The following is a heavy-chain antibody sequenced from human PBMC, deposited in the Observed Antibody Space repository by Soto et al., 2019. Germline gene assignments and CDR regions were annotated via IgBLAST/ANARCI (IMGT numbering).Heavy chain of an antibody. CDR1: GFTFSSYA. CDR2: ISGSGGST. CDR3: AIVINYYDSSGKALLGYFDY. D-gene: IGHD3-22*01. J-gene: IGHJ4*02. Sequence: GALRLSCAASGFTFSSYAMSWVRQAPGKGLEWVSAISGSGGSTYYADSVKGRFTISRDNSKNTLYLQMNSLRAEDTAVYYFAIVINYYDSSGKALLGYFDYWGQGTLVTVSS. V-gene: IGHV3-23*01.